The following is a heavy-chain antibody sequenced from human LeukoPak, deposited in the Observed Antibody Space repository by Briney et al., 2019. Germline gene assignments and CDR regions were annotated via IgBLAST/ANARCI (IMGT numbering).Heavy chain of an antibody. CDR2: IYTSGST. D-gene: IGHD3-10*01. Sequence: SETLSLTCTVSGGSISSGSYYWSWIRQPAGKGLEWIGRIYTSGSTNYNPSLKSRVTISVDTSKNQFSLKLSSVTAADTAVYYCARVYYYGSGSYYLLGYYYYMDVWGKGTTVTVSS. CDR1: GGSISSGSYY. J-gene: IGHJ6*03. V-gene: IGHV4-61*02. CDR3: ARVYYYGSGSYYLLGYYYYMDV.